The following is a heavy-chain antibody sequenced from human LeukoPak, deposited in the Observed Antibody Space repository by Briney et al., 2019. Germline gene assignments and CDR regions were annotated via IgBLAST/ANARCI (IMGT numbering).Heavy chain of an antibody. D-gene: IGHD1-26*01. V-gene: IGHV3-74*01. J-gene: IGHJ4*02. CDR1: GFIFSAYW. CDR3: TRSGHGDFDY. CDR2: IIGDGSST. Sequence: PGGSLRLSCAASGFIFSAYWMHWVRQGPGKGLVWVSHIIGDGSSTNYADSVKGRFTISRDNAKNTLYLQLNSLRAEDSGVYYCTRSGHGDFDYWGQGTLVTVS.